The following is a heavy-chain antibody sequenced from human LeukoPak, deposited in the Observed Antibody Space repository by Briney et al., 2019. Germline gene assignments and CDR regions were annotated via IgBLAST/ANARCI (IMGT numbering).Heavy chain of an antibody. CDR2: INPSGGST. CDR1: GSTFTSYN. Sequence: GASVKVSCKASGSTFTSYNMHWERQAPGQGLEWMGIINPSGGSTSYAQKFQGRVTMTRDTSTSTVYMELSSLRSEDTAVYYCAREHTTINGDHCAFDIWGQGTMVTVSS. CDR3: AREHTTINGDHCAFDI. V-gene: IGHV1-46*01. J-gene: IGHJ3*02. D-gene: IGHD3-10*01.